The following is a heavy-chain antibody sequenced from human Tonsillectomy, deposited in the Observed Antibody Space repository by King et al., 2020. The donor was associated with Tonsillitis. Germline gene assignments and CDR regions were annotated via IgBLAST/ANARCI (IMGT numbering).Heavy chain of an antibody. CDR3: AKDLGDLAVAGDFDS. D-gene: IGHD6-19*01. CDR2: ISYDGRNK. CDR1: GFTFSSYA. Sequence: VQLVESGGGVVQPGRSLRLSCAASGFTFSSYAMHWVRQAPGKGLEWVAVISYDGRNKFCADSVKGRVTISRDNSKNTLYLEMNSLGGEDTAVYYCAKDLGDLAVAGDFDSWGQGTLVTVSS. J-gene: IGHJ4*02. V-gene: IGHV3-30*18.